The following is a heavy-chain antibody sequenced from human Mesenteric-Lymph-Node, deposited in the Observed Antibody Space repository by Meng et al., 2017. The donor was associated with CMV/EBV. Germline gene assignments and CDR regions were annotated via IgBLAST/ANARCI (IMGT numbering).Heavy chain of an antibody. CDR2: IYYSGST. CDR1: GDSVTSGSDY. D-gene: IGHD2-2*02. CDR3: ARRGHLAYTFDI. Sequence: SETLSLTCTVSGDSVTSGSDYWSWIRQPPGKELEWIGNIYYSGSTKYNPSLKSRVTISVDTSMTHVSLQLTSVTAADTAVYYCARRGHLAYTFDIWGQGTMVTVSS. J-gene: IGHJ3*02. V-gene: IGHV4-61*03.